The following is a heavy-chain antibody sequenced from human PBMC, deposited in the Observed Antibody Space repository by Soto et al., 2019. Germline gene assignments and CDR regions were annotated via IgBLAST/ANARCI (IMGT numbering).Heavy chain of an antibody. CDR1: GFTFSSYG. D-gene: IGHD6-19*01. Sequence: QVQLVESGGGVVQPGRSLRLSCAASGFTFSSYGMHWVRQAPGKGLEWVAVISYDGSNKYYADSVKGRFTISRDKSKNTLYLQMNSRRAEDTAVYYCAKELEWLAYYYYYGMDVWGQGTTVTVFS. CDR2: ISYDGSNK. CDR3: AKELEWLAYYYYYGMDV. V-gene: IGHV3-30*18. J-gene: IGHJ6*02.